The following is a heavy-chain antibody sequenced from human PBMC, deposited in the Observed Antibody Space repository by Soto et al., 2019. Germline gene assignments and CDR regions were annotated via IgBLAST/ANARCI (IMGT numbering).Heavy chain of an antibody. CDR1: GFTFSSYG. CDR3: AMYYDFWSGYSLSDYGMDV. Sequence: SLRLSCAASGFTFSSYGMHWVRQAPGKGLEWVAVIWYDGSNKYYADSVKGRFTISRDNSKNTLYMKMNSLRDEDTAVYFCAMYYDFWSGYSLSDYGMDVWGQGTTVTVSS. CDR2: IWYDGSNK. V-gene: IGHV3-33*01. J-gene: IGHJ6*02. D-gene: IGHD3-3*01.